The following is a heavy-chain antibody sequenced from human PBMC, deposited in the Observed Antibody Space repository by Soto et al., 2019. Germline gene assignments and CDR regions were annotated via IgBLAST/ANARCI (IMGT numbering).Heavy chain of an antibody. CDR2: ISGSGGNT. CDR3: AKVEIGAFDY. J-gene: IGHJ4*02. CDR1: VFTFSRYA. Sequence: PWGSLLLSCEASVFTFSRYAMTWVRQAPGKGLEWVSAISGSGGNTYYADSVKGRFTISRDNSKNTLSLQMNRLRVEDTAVYYCAKVEIGAFDYWGQGTLVTVS. D-gene: IGHD3-3*01. V-gene: IGHV3-23*01.